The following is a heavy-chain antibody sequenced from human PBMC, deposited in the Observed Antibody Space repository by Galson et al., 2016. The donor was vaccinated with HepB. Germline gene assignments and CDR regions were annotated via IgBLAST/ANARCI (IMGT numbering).Heavy chain of an antibody. D-gene: IGHD5-24*01. CDR3: ASARDGKFFFDY. V-gene: IGHV5-51*01. Sequence: QSGAEVTKAGESLKISCQASGYTLTHYWIGWVRQLPGKGLEWMGLIRPGFSTTYHSPSLQGQVTISADKSLKIAYLQWSSLRASDNGFYFCASARDGKFFFDYWAQGTLVTVSS. CDR2: IRPGFSTT. J-gene: IGHJ4*02. CDR1: GYTLTHYW.